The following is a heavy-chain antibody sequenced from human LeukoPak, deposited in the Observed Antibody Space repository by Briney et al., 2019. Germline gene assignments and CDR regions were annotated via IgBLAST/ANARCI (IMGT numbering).Heavy chain of an antibody. CDR1: GFTFSSYS. J-gene: IGHJ3*02. CDR3: ARDRYYDSSGSDNAFDI. D-gene: IGHD3-22*01. V-gene: IGHV3-21*01. CDR2: ISSSSSYI. Sequence: GGSLRLSCAASGFTFSSYSMNWVRQAPGKGLEWVSSISSSSSYIYYADSVKGRFTISGDNAKNSLYLQMNSLRAEDTAVYYCARDRYYDSSGSDNAFDIWGQGTMVTVSS.